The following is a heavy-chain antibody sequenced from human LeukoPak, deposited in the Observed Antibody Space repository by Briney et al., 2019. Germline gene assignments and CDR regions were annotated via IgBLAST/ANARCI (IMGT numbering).Heavy chain of an antibody. V-gene: IGHV1-24*01. CDR2: FDPEDGET. CDR1: GYTLTELS. Sequence: ASVKVSCKVSGYTLTELSMHWVRQAPGKGLEWMGGFDPEDGETIYAQKFQGRVTMTEDTSTDTAYMELSSLRSEDTAVYYCATPLPSTVTPSYYYYGMDVWGQGTTVTVSS. D-gene: IGHD4-17*01. CDR3: ATPLPSTVTPSYYYYGMDV. J-gene: IGHJ6*02.